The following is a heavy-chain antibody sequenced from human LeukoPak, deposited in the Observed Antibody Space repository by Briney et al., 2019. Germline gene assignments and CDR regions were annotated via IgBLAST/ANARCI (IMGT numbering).Heavy chain of an antibody. Sequence: PGGSLRLSCAASGFTFSSYAMSWVRQAPGKGLEWVSAISGSGGSTYYADSVKGRFTISRDNSKNTLYLQMNSLRAEDTAVYYCAKDVDSGSSNRVYFDYWGQGTLVTVSS. CDR3: AKDVDSGSSNRVYFDY. D-gene: IGHD3-22*01. CDR1: GFTFSSYA. V-gene: IGHV3-23*01. CDR2: ISGSGGST. J-gene: IGHJ4*02.